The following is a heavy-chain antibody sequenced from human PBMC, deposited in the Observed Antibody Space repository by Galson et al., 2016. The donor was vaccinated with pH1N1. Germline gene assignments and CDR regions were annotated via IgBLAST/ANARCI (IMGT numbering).Heavy chain of an antibody. Sequence: SLRLSCAASGFTFSNFWMHWVRQAPGKGLEWVANINQDGSKKYYVDSVKGRFTISRDTSKNSLYLQMNSLRADDTGVYYCARAIAAPQAHWGLGTLVTVSS. D-gene: IGHD6-13*01. CDR3: ARAIAAPQAH. V-gene: IGHV3-7*01. CDR1: GFTFSNFW. J-gene: IGHJ4*02. CDR2: INQDGSKK.